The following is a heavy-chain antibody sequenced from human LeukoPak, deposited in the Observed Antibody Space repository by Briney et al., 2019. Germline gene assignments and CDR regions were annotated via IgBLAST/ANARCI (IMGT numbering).Heavy chain of an antibody. V-gene: IGHV3-7*01. Sequence: GGSLRLSCAASGFTFSSYWMSWVRQAPGKGLEWVANIKQDGSEKYYVDSVKGRFTISRDNTKNSLYLQMNTLRAEDTAVYYCARFELDSGGYASNFDSWGQGTLVTVSS. J-gene: IGHJ4*02. CDR2: IKQDGSEK. D-gene: IGHD3-22*01. CDR1: GFTFSSYW. CDR3: ARFELDSGGYASNFDS.